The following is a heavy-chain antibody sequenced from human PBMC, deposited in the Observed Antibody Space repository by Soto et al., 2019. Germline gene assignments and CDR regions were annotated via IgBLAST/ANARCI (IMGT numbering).Heavy chain of an antibody. CDR3: AKVGGYSNHYYYYGMDV. D-gene: IGHD3-22*01. J-gene: IGHJ6*02. V-gene: IGHV3-23*01. CDR2: ISGSGGIT. CDR1: GFTFSSYA. Sequence: GGSLRLSCAASGFTFSSYAMSWVRQAPGKGLEWVSAISGSGGITYYADSVKGRFTISRDNSKNTLYLQMNSLRAEDTAVYYCAKVGGYSNHYYYYGMDVWGQGTTVTVSS.